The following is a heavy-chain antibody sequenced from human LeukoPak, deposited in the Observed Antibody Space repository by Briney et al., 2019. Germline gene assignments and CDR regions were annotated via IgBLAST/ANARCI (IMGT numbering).Heavy chain of an antibody. V-gene: IGHV1-69*04. CDR3: ARDHLDIVVVPAAY. J-gene: IGHJ4*02. CDR1: GGTFSSYA. CDR2: IIPILGIA. D-gene: IGHD2-2*01. Sequence: ASVKVSCKASGGTFSSYAISWVRQAPGQGLEWMGRIIPILGIANYAQKFQGRVTITADKSTSTAYMELSSLRSEDTAVYYCARDHLDIVVVPAAYWGQGTLVTVSS.